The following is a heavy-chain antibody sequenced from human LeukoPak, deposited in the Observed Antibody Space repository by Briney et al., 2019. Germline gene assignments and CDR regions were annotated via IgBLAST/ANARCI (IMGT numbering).Heavy chain of an antibody. D-gene: IGHD3-22*01. CDR3: ARGPYSYDSSGAFDI. CDR1: DGSISSNSYY. V-gene: IGHV4-39*07. Sequence: PSETLSLTCAVSDGSISSNSYYWGWIRQPPGKGLEWIGRISSSGSTNYNPSLKSRVTISVDTSKNQFSLKLSSVTAADTAVYFCARGPYSYDSSGAFDIWGQGTMVTVSS. J-gene: IGHJ3*02. CDR2: ISSSGST.